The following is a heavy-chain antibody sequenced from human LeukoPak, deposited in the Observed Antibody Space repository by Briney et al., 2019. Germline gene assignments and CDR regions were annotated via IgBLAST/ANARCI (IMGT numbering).Heavy chain of an antibody. J-gene: IGHJ4*02. CDR3: ARHWSVVPHQYYYDSSGYYFDY. CDR1: GGSFSGYY. Sequence: PSETLSLTCAVYGGSFSGYYWSWIRQPPGKGLEWIGSIYYSGSTYYDPSLKSRVTISVDTSKNQFSLKLSSVTAADTAVYYCARHWSVVPHQYYYDSSGYYFDYWGQGTLVTVSS. V-gene: IGHV4-39*01. D-gene: IGHD3-22*01. CDR2: IYYSGST.